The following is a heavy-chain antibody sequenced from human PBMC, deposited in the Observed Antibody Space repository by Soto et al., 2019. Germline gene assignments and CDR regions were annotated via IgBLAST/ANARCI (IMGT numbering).Heavy chain of an antibody. J-gene: IGHJ6*02. CDR1: GFTVSSNY. D-gene: IGHD3-22*01. CDR3: ARSYYDSSGYYYTLNYYYYYGMDV. V-gene: IGHV3-66*01. CDR2: IYSGGST. Sequence: GGSLRLSCAASGFTVSSNYMGWVRQAPGKGLEWVSVIYSGGSTYYADSVKGRFTISRDNSKNTLYLQMNSLRAEDTAVYYCARSYYDSSGYYYTLNYYYYYGMDVWGQGTTVTVSS.